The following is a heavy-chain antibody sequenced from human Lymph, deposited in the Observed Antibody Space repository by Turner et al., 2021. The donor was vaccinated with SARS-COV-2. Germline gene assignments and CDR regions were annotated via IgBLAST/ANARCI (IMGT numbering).Heavy chain of an antibody. V-gene: IGHV3-53*02. D-gene: IGHD6-13*01. CDR3: ARDLGTYGMYV. CDR1: GIIVSRNY. J-gene: IGHJ6*02. CDR2: IYSGGNQ. Sequence: EVQLVETGGGLIQPGGSLRLSCAASGIIVSRNYMTLVRQAPGKGVEWVFIIYSGGNQNYADLVKGRFTHSRDNSKNTLYLQMNSLRVEDTAVYYCARDLGTYGMYVWGQGTTVTVSS.